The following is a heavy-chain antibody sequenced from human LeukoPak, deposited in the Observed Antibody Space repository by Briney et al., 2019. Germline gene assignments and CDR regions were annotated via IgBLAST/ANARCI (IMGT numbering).Heavy chain of an antibody. Sequence: GASVKVSCKASGYTFTSYDINWVRQATGQGLEWMGWMNPNSGNTGYAQKFQGRVTMTRNTSISTAYMELSSLRSEDTAVYYYAGYCSSTSCYRDNWFDPWGQGTLITVSS. CDR3: AGYCSSTSCYRDNWFDP. D-gene: IGHD2-2*01. CDR2: MNPNSGNT. CDR1: GYTFTSYD. J-gene: IGHJ5*02. V-gene: IGHV1-8*01.